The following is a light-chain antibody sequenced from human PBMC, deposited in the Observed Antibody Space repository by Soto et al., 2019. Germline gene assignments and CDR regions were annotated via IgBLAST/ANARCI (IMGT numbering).Light chain of an antibody. J-gene: IGLJ1*01. V-gene: IGLV1-47*01. CDR1: SSNIGSNY. CDR3: AAWDDSLSGGV. CDR2: KNS. Sequence: QSVLTQPPSASGTPGQRVIISCSGSSSNIGSNYVYWYQQLPGTAPKLLIYKNSQRPSGVPDRFSGSKSGNSASLAISGLRSEDEADYYCAAWDDSLSGGVFGTGTKVTVL.